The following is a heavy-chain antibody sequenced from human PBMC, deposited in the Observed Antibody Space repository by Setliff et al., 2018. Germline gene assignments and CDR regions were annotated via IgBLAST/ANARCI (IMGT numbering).Heavy chain of an antibody. Sequence: GGSLRLSCAASRFTFSNYWMSWVRQAPGKGLEWVANIKEDGSEKYYVDSVKGRFTISRDNAKNSLYLEMNSLRAEDTAVYYCARDGIDAFDIWGQGTMVTVSS. J-gene: IGHJ3*02. CDR1: RFTFSNYW. CDR2: IKEDGSEK. V-gene: IGHV3-7*01. CDR3: ARDGIDAFDI. D-gene: IGHD1-20*01.